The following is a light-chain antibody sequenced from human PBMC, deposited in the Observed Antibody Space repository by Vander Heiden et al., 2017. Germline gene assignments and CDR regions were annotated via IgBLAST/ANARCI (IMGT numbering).Light chain of an antibody. CDR3: NSRDISGNNGVV. CDR1: RLSSDY. CDR2: GKN. Sequence: SSELTQDPAVSVALGPTVRITCQGDRLSSDYGSWYHQKPGQAPALVIYGKNNRRSGSADRVSGSSSGNTAAVTITGAQAEDEADDYCNSRDISGNNGVVFGGGTKLTVL. V-gene: IGLV3-19*01. J-gene: IGLJ2*01.